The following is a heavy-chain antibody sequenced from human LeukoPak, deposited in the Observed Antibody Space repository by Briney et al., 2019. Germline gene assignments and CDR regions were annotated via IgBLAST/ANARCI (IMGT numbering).Heavy chain of an antibody. CDR1: GYMFNSFG. J-gene: IGHJ4*02. CDR3: ARDATTVTTISGHRSPAEY. CDR2: ISPYTGST. V-gene: IGHV1-18*01. Sequence: ASVKVSCKASGYMFNSFGINWVRQAPGQGLEWMGWISPYTGSTNFAQKLQDRVTMTTDTSTRTAYMEVRSLTSDDTAVYYCARDATTVTTISGHRSPAEYWGQGTLVTVSS. D-gene: IGHD4-11*01.